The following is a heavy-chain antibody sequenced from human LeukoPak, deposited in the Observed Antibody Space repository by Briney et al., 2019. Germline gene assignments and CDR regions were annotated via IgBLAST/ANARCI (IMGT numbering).Heavy chain of an antibody. CDR2: IYHSGTT. V-gene: IGHV4-4*02. J-gene: IGHJ4*02. CDR3: AGLVGRYSSGLYYYYFDY. CDR1: GGSISSSNW. D-gene: IGHD3-22*01. Sequence: SETLSLTCAVSGGSISSSNWWSGVRQPPGKGLEWIGEIYHSGTTHSNPSVKSRVTISIDKSKNQFFLNLSSVTAADTAVYYCAGLVGRYSSGLYYYYFDYWGQGTLVTVSS.